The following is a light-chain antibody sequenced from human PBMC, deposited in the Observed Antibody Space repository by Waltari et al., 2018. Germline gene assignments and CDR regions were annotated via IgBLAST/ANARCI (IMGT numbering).Light chain of an antibody. Sequence: DIVMTQSPDSLALSVGERATIHCKSSQSVLDTSNSKNYLSWFQKKPGQPPKLLFYWASIRESGVPDRFSGSGSGTEFTLTIGGLQAEDVALYYCQQYFITPYTFGQGTKLEIK. V-gene: IGKV4-1*01. CDR2: WAS. J-gene: IGKJ2*01. CDR3: QQYFITPYT. CDR1: QSVLDTSNSKNY.